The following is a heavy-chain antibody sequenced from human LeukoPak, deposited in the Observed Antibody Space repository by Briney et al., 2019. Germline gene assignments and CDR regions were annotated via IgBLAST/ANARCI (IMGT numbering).Heavy chain of an antibody. CDR3: AKGQGPLWFGELHFDY. CDR1: GFTFSSYW. V-gene: IGHV3-74*01. J-gene: IGHJ4*02. D-gene: IGHD3-10*01. CDR2: INSDGSST. Sequence: PGGSLRLSCVASGFTFSSYWMHWVRQAPGKGLVWVSRINSDGSSTTYADSVKGRFTISRDNAKNSLYLQMNSLRAEDMALYYCAKGQGPLWFGELHFDYWGQGTLVTVSS.